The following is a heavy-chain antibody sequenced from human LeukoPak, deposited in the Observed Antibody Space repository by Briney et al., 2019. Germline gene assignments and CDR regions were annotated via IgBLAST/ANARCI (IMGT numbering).Heavy chain of an antibody. CDR1: GFTFSSYW. V-gene: IGHV3-7*01. Sequence: GGSLRLSCAASGFTFSSYWMSWVRQAPGKGLEWVANIKQDGSERYYVDSVMGRFTIFKDNAKNSLYLQMNSLRAEDTAVYYCASPAYGDYALFDYWGQGTLATVSS. J-gene: IGHJ4*02. D-gene: IGHD4-17*01. CDR2: IKQDGSER. CDR3: ASPAYGDYALFDY.